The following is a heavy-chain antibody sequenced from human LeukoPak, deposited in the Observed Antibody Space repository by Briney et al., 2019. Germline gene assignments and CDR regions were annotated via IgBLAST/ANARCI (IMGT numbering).Heavy chain of an antibody. CDR2: INPSGDST. CDR3: ARPLFEWDSSGYYPY. J-gene: IGHJ4*02. CDR1: GYTFTSYA. D-gene: IGHD3-22*01. V-gene: IGHV1-46*01. Sequence: ASVKVSCKASGYTFTSYAMNWVRQAPGQGLEWMGVINPSGDSTTYAEKFQGRLTMTSDTSTGTVYMELSSLKSEDTATYYCARPLFEWDSSGYYPYWGQGTLVTVSS.